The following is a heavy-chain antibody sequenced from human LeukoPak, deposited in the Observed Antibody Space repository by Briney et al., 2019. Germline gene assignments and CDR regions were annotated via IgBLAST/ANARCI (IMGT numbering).Heavy chain of an antibody. J-gene: IGHJ3*02. Sequence: KPSETLSLTCTVSGGSISSGSYYWSWIRQPAGKGLEWIGRVYSSGSTNYNPSLKSRVTISVDTSKNQFSLKLSSVTAADTAVYYCARGEMATIEDAFDIWGQGTMVTVSS. D-gene: IGHD5-24*01. CDR3: ARGEMATIEDAFDI. V-gene: IGHV4-61*02. CDR1: GGSISSGSYY. CDR2: VYSSGST.